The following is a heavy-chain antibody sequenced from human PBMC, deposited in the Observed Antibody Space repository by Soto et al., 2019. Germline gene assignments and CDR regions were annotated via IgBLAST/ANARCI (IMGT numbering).Heavy chain of an antibody. Sequence: SETLSLTCAVYGGSFSSYHWSWIRQTPGKGLEWIGEINHLATTNYNPSLKSRVIISLDTPKNQFSLKLSSVTAADTAVYYCARGYDTALAPIFWGQGTLVTVSS. CDR2: INHLATT. D-gene: IGHD5-18*01. CDR1: GGSFSSYH. J-gene: IGHJ4*02. CDR3: ARGYDTALAPIF. V-gene: IGHV4-34*01.